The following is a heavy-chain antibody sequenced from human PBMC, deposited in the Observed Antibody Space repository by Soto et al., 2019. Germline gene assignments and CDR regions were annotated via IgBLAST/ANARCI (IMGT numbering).Heavy chain of an antibody. CDR1: GGSISSGDYY. J-gene: IGHJ4*03. D-gene: IGHD3-3*01. V-gene: IGHV4-30-4*01. Sequence: SETLSLTCTVSGGSISSGDYYWSWIRQPPGKGLEWIGYIYYSGSTYYNPSLKSRVTISVDTSKNQFSLKLSSVTAADTAVYSGAGGLRGPDYAFWSGPRYYFDYWGQGTMVTVSS. CDR3: AGGLRGPDYAFWSGPRYYFDY. CDR2: IYYSGST.